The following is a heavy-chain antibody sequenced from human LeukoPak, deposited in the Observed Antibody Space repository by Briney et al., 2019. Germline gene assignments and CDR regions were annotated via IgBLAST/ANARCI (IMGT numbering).Heavy chain of an antibody. CDR3: ARQSTMIVDVGWFDP. CDR1: GGSISSSSYY. J-gene: IGHJ5*02. Sequence: SETLSLTCTVSGGSISSSSYYWGWIRQPPGKGLEWIGSIYYSGSTYYNPSLKSRVTISVDTSKNQFSLKLSSVTAADTAVYYCARQSTMIVDVGWFDPWGQGTLVTVSS. D-gene: IGHD3-22*01. V-gene: IGHV4-39*01. CDR2: IYYSGST.